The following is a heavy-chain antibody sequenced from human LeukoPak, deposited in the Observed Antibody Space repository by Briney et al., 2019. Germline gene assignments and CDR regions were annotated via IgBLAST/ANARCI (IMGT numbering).Heavy chain of an antibody. CDR2: INSDGSST. CDR1: GFTFSSYW. Sequence: GGSLRLSCAASGFTFSSYWMHWVRQAPGKGLVWVSRINSDGSSTSYADSVKGRFTISRDNAKNSLHLQMNSLRAEDTAVYYCARDSGWFRFDYWGQGTLATVSS. J-gene: IGHJ4*02. V-gene: IGHV3-74*01. CDR3: ARDSGWFRFDY. D-gene: IGHD6-13*01.